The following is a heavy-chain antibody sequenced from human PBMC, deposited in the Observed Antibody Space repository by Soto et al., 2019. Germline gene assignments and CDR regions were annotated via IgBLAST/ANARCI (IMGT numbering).Heavy chain of an antibody. CDR2: IYHDGNT. CDR3: AKLDGGGY. D-gene: IGHD1-1*01. J-gene: IGHJ4*02. V-gene: IGHV4-4*02. CDR1: GGSISSNNW. Sequence: QVQLQESGPGLVTPSGTLSLTCAVSGGSISSNNWWSWVRQPPGKGLEWIGEIYHDGNTHYNPSLKSRVTISVDKSKNHFALILSSLTAADTAVYHCAKLDGGGYWGQGTLVTVSS.